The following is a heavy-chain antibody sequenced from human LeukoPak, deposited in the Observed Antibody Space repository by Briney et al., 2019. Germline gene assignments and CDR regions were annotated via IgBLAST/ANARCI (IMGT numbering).Heavy chain of an antibody. J-gene: IGHJ4*02. Sequence: PSETLCLTCAASGYTIRSCDYCCCIRHSPKKRLEWIGSIYHSGSTHYNPSLKSRVTTSVDTSKNQFSLMLSSVTAADTAVYYCARNRSLTTTPGFDHWGQGTLVTVSS. CDR3: ARNRSLTTTPGFDH. CDR1: GYTIRSCDY. CDR2: IYHSGST. V-gene: IGHV4-38-2*01. D-gene: IGHD4-11*01.